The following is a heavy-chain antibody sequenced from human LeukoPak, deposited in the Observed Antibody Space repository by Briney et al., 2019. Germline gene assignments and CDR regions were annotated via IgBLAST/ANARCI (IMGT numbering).Heavy chain of an antibody. CDR2: INGDGSTT. CDR1: GFSFSGSW. V-gene: IGHV3-74*03. D-gene: IGHD4-23*01. J-gene: IGHJ4*02. Sequence: GGSLRLSCAASGFSFSGSWMHWVRQAPAKGLVWVSRINGDGSTTTYADSVQGRFTISRDNAKNTLYLQMNSLSAEDTAVYYCIRGLGGGSDYWGLGTLVTVTS. CDR3: IRGLGGGSDY.